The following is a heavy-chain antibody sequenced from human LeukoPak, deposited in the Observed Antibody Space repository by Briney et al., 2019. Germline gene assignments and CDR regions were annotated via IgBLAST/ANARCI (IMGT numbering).Heavy chain of an antibody. CDR2: INLNSGGT. V-gene: IGHV1-2*02. J-gene: IGHJ5*02. Sequence: ASVKVSCKASGYTFTGYYMHWVRQAPGQGLEWMGWINLNSGGTNYAQNFQGRVTMTRDTSISTAYMELSRLRPDDTAVYYCARDLIPPIAVAGTWFDPWGEETLLTVSS. D-gene: IGHD6-19*01. CDR3: ARDLIPPIAVAGTWFDP. CDR1: GYTFTGYY.